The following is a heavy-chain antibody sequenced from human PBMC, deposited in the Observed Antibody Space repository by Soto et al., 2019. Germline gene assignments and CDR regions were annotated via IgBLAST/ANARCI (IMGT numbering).Heavy chain of an antibody. Sequence: ASVKVSCKASGYTFTDYYMHWVRQAPGQGLEWMRWINPNSGGTNYAQKFQGRVTMTRDTSISTAYMELSRLRSDDTAVYYCARKLELRGSYYYFYAMDVWGQGTTVTVSS. CDR2: INPNSGGT. CDR1: GYTFTDYY. D-gene: IGHD1-7*01. V-gene: IGHV1-2*02. CDR3: ARKLELRGSYYYFYAMDV. J-gene: IGHJ6*02.